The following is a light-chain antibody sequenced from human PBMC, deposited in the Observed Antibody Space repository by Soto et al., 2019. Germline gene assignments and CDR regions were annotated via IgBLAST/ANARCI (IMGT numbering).Light chain of an antibody. CDR3: QHYGSSLIT. V-gene: IGKV3-20*01. CDR1: QSVSSIY. J-gene: IGKJ5*01. Sequence: EIVLTQSPGTLSLSPGQRATLSCRASQSVSSIYLAWYQQKPGQAPRLLIYGASSRATGIPDRFSGSGSGTDFTLTISRLEPEDLAVYYCQHYGSSLITFGQGTRLEIK. CDR2: GAS.